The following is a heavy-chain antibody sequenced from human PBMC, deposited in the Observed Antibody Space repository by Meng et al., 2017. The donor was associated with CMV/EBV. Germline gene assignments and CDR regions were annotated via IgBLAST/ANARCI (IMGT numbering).Heavy chain of an antibody. Sequence: GGSLRLSCAASGFTFSSYWMSWVRQAPGKGLEWVANIKQDGSEKYYVGSVKGRFTISRDNAKNSLYLQMNSLRAEDTAVYYCARDMVVPATASYYFDYWGQGTLVTVSS. CDR2: IKQDGSEK. J-gene: IGHJ4*02. CDR3: ARDMVVPATASYYFDY. V-gene: IGHV3-7*01. CDR1: GFTFSSYW. D-gene: IGHD2-2*01.